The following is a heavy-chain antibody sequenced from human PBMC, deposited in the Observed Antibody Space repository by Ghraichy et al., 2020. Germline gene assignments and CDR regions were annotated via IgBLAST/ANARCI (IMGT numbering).Heavy chain of an antibody. CDR1: GFIFRSYS. CDR3: TMELMGGAVLPT. Sequence: GGSLRLSCAASGFIFRSYSMTWVRQAPGKGPEWVSAISGRDGGTYYADSVKGRFIISRDISKNTLYLQMNSLGAEDSDVYYCTMELMGGAVLPTWGQGTLGTVA. V-gene: IGHV3-23*01. D-gene: IGHD1-7*01. J-gene: IGHJ5*02. CDR2: ISGRDGGT.